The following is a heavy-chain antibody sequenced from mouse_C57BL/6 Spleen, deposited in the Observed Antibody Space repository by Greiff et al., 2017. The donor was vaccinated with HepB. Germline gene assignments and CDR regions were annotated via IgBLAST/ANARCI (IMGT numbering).Heavy chain of an antibody. J-gene: IGHJ3*01. CDR3: ARKGDYGSSPWFAY. CDR2: IYPGDGDT. V-gene: IGHV1-82*01. CDR1: GYAFSSSW. D-gene: IGHD1-1*01. Sequence: QVQLKESGPELVKPGASVKISCKASGYAFSSSWMNWVKQRPGKGLEWIGRIYPGDGDTNYNGKFKGKATLTADKSSSTAYMQLSSLTSEDSAVYFCARKGDYGSSPWFAYWGQGTLVTVSA.